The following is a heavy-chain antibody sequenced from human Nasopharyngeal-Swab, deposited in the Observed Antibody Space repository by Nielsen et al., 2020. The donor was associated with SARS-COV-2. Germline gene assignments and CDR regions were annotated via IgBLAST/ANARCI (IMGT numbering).Heavy chain of an antibody. J-gene: IGHJ4*02. CDR3: AKDGSSTSSGIKIDY. Sequence: WIRQPPGKGLEWVAVISYDGSNKYYADSVKGRFTISRDNSKNTLYLQMNSLRAEDTAVYYCAKDGSSTSSGIKIDYWGQGILVTVSS. CDR2: ISYDGSNK. V-gene: IGHV3-30*18. D-gene: IGHD2-2*01.